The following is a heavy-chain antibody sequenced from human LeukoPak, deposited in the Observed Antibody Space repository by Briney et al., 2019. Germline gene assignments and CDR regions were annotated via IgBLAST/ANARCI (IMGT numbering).Heavy chain of an antibody. D-gene: IGHD3/OR15-3a*01. V-gene: IGHV3-74*01. CDR2: INPEGSTS. Sequence: QPGGAQRLSCAASGFTFNTYWMHWVRQAPGKGLVWVSDINPEGSTSTYADSVRGRFTISRDNAQNTLYLQMDGLRAEDTGIYYCVFFYTGLKIPYWGQGALVTVS. J-gene: IGHJ4*02. CDR3: VFFYTGLKIPY. CDR1: GFTFNTYW.